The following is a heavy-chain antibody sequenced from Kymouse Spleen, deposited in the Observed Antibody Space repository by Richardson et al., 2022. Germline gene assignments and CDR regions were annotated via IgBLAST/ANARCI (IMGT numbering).Heavy chain of an antibody. Sequence: EVQLVESGGGLVKPGGSLRLSCAASGFTFSSYSMNWVRQAPGKGLEWVSSISSSSSYIYYADSVKGRFTISRDNAKNSLYLQMNSLRAEDTAVYYCARDEDYYGSGSYPLYYYYYGMDVWGQGTTVTVSS. CDR2: ISSSSSYI. CDR3: ARDEDYYGSGSYPLYYYYYGMDV. CDR1: GFTFSSYS. V-gene: IGHV3-21*03. J-gene: IGHJ6*02. D-gene: IGHD3-10*01.